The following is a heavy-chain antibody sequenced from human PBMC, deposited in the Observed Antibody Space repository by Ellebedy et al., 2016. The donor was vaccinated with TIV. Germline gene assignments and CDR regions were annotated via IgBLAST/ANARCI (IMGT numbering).Heavy chain of an antibody. D-gene: IGHD3-10*01. CDR2: SDPSVGTT. V-gene: IGHV1-46*01. J-gene: IGHJ4*02. Sequence: ASVKVSCKASGYRVTKFYMHWMRQAPGQGPEWMGVSDPSVGTTTYAQKFQERVAMTRDMSTSTVHMELSSLRSEDTAIYYCATYGSGTYASFAYWGQGTLVTVSS. CDR3: ATYGSGTYASFAY. CDR1: GYRVTKFY.